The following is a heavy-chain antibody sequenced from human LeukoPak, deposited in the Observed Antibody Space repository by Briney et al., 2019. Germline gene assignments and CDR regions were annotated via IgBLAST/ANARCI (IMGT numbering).Heavy chain of an antibody. CDR3: ARDWYYDILTGYFISSVSAFDI. CDR1: GFTFSSYW. D-gene: IGHD3-9*01. J-gene: IGHJ3*02. Sequence: PGGSLRLSCAASGFTFSSYWMSWVRQAPGKGLEWVANIKQDGSEKYYVDSVKGRFTISRDSAKNSLYLQMNSLRAEDTAVYYCARDWYYDILTGYFISSVSAFDIWGQGTMVTVSS. V-gene: IGHV3-7*01. CDR2: IKQDGSEK.